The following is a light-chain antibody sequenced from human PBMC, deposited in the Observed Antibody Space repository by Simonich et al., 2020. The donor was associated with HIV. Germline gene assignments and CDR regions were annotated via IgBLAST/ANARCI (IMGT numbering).Light chain of an antibody. CDR1: PSISSW. CDR3: QQYNRYWT. V-gene: IGKV1-5*03. J-gene: IGKJ1*01. Sequence: DIQLTQSPSTLSASVGDRVTITCRASPSISSWLAWYQQKPGKAPKLLIYKASNLESGVPSRCSGSGSGTEFTLTISSLQPDDSATYYRQQYNRYWTFGQGTKVEIK. CDR2: KAS.